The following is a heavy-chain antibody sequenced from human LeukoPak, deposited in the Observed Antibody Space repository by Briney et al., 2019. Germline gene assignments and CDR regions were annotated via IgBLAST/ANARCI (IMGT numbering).Heavy chain of an antibody. Sequence: ASVKVSCKASGYTFSSYGISWVRQAPGQGLEWMGWISINSANTIYAQKLQDRLTVTMDTSTSTVYMELRSLTSDDTAVYYCARDSRYQLLQYYYYGMDLWGQGTTVTVSS. CDR2: ISINSANT. J-gene: IGHJ6*02. CDR1: GYTFSSYG. CDR3: ARDSRYQLLQYYYYGMDL. D-gene: IGHD2-2*01. V-gene: IGHV1-18*01.